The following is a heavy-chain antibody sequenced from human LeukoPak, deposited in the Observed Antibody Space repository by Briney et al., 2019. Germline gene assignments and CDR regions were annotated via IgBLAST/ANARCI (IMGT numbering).Heavy chain of an antibody. CDR3: ANILPHSYYYDSSGDGFIDY. D-gene: IGHD3-22*01. CDR2: IRYDGGNK. CDR1: GFTFSSYG. V-gene: IGHV3-30*02. Sequence: GGSLRLSCAASGFTFSSYGMHWVRQAPGKGLEWVAFIRYDGGNKYYADSVKGRFTISRDNSKNTLYLQMNSLRAEDTAVYYCANILPHSYYYDSSGDGFIDYWGQGTLVTVSS. J-gene: IGHJ4*02.